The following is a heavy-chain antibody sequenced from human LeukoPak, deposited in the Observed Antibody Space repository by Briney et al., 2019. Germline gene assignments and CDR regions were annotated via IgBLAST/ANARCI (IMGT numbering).Heavy chain of an antibody. Sequence: GGSLRLSCAASGFTFSSYAMSWVRQAPGKGLEWVSAISGSGGSTYYADSVKGRFTISSDNSKNTLYLQMNSLRAEDTAVYYCAKGYYDFWSGYIFDPWGQGTLVTVSS. V-gene: IGHV3-23*01. D-gene: IGHD3-3*01. CDR1: GFTFSSYA. CDR2: ISGSGGST. J-gene: IGHJ5*02. CDR3: AKGYYDFWSGYIFDP.